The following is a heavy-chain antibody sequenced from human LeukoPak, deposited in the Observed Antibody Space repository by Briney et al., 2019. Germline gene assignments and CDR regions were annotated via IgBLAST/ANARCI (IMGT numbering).Heavy chain of an antibody. J-gene: IGHJ3*02. V-gene: IGHV3-23*01. CDR2: ISGSGGST. CDR3: AKAHGGHDWWDLVDAFDI. D-gene: IGHD5-12*01. Sequence: PGGSLRLSCAASGFTFSSYAMSWVRQAPGKGLEWVSAISGSGGSTYYADSVKGRFTISRDNSKNTLYLQMNSLRAEDTAVYYCAKAHGGHDWWDLVDAFDIWGQGTMVTVSS. CDR1: GFTFSSYA.